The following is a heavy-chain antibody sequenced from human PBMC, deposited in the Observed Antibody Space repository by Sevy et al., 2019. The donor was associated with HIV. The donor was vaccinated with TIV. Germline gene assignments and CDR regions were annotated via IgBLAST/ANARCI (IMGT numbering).Heavy chain of an antibody. CDR2: MNPKTGNS. Sequence: ASVKVSCKASGYTFTGYYIHWVRQAPGQGLEWMGRMNPKTGNSDQMRKFQDRVTMTADRSISTAYMELSSLTSDDAAVYFCAGGDIRQFDWTTVGAFDFWGQGTVVTVSS. D-gene: IGHD3-9*01. V-gene: IGHV1-2*06. J-gene: IGHJ3*01. CDR1: GYTFTGYY. CDR3: AGGDIRQFDWTTVGAFDF.